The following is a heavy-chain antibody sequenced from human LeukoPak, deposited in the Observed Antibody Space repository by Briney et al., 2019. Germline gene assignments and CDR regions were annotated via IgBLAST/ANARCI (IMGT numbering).Heavy chain of an antibody. J-gene: IGHJ2*01. V-gene: IGHV3-30-3*01. CDR2: ISYDGSNK. CDR3: ANSGYGWVNYFDL. Sequence: SGGSLRLSCAASGFTFSSYVMRWVRQAPGKGLEWVAVISYDGSNKYYADSVKGRFTISRDNSKNTLYLQMNSLRAEDTAVYYCANSGYGWVNYFDLWGRGTLVTVSS. CDR1: GFTFSSYV. D-gene: IGHD5-12*01.